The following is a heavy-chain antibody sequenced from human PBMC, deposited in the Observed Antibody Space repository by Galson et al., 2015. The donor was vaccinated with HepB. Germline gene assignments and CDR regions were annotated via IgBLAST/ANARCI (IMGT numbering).Heavy chain of an antibody. D-gene: IGHD3-3*01. CDR2: TYYRSKWYN. J-gene: IGHJ6*04. V-gene: IGHV6-1*01. Sequence: CAISGDSVSSHSATWDWIRQSPSRGLEWLGRTYYRSKWYNDYAVSVKSRININPDTSKNQFSLQLNSVTPEDTAVYYCARGSLIRFLEWFSVWGKGTTVTVSS. CDR3: ARGSLIRFLEWFSV. CDR1: GDSVSSHSAT.